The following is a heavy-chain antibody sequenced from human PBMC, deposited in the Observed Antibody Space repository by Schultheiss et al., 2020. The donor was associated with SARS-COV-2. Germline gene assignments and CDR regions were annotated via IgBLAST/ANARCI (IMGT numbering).Heavy chain of an antibody. D-gene: IGHD4-11*01. J-gene: IGHJ6*02. V-gene: IGHV1-69*13. CDR1: GGTFSSYA. Sequence: SVKVSCKASGGTFSSYAISWVRQAPGQGLEWMGGIIPIFGTANYAQKFQGRVTITADESTSTAYMELSSLRSDDTAVYYCARDGIHDYSIHNAYYYYGMDVWGQGTTVTVSS. CDR2: IIPIFGTA. CDR3: ARDGIHDYSIHNAYYYYGMDV.